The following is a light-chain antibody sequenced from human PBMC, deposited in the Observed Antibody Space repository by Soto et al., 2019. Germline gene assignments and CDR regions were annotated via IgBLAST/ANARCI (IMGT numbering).Light chain of an antibody. V-gene: IGKV3-11*01. CDR3: QRRSNWPVT. CDR1: QSLSSY. J-gene: IGKJ5*01. Sequence: EIVLTQSPGTLSLSPGERAILSYSASQSLSSYLAWYQQKPGQAPRLLIYDASNRATGIPARFSGSESGTDFTLTISSLVPEDFAVYYCQRRSNWPVTFGQGTRLEIK. CDR2: DAS.